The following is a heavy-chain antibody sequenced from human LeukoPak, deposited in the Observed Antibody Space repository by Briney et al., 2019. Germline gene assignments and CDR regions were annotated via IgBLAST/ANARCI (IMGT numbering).Heavy chain of an antibody. V-gene: IGHV4-34*01. J-gene: IGHJ4*02. CDR2: INHSGST. CDR3: ARETDY. Sequence: SETLSLTCAVYGGSFSGYYWSWIRQPPGKGLEWIGEINHSGSTNYNPSLKSRVTISVDTSKNQFSLKLSSVTAADTAVYYCARETDYWGQGTLVTVSS. CDR1: GGSFSGYY.